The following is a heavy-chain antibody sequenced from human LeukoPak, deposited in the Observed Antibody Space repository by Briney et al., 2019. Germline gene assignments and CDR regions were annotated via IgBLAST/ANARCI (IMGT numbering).Heavy chain of an antibody. Sequence: GGSLRLSCAASGFIFSDAWMTWVRQAPGKGLEWLGHIKIKTEGGTADYAAPVKGRFTISRDDSRNTLYLQMNSLETEDTAVYYCATDHGSGSWNYYPKTSDIWGQGTLVTVSS. CDR1: GFIFSDAW. CDR3: ATDHGSGSWNYYPKTSDI. J-gene: IGHJ3*02. CDR2: IKIKTEGGTA. D-gene: IGHD3-10*01. V-gene: IGHV3-15*01.